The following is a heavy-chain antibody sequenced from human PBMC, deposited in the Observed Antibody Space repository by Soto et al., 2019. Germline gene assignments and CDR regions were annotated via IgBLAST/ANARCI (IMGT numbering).Heavy chain of an antibody. CDR3: ARGGSYTAMDLNKNDY. V-gene: IGHV3-30-3*01. CDR1: GFTFSSYA. CDR2: ISYDGSNK. Sequence: GGSLRLSCAASGFTFSSYAMHWVRQAPGKGLEWVAVISYDGSNKYYADSVKGRFTISRDNSKNTLYLQMNSLRAEDTAVYYCARGGSYTAMDLNKNDYWGQGTLVTVSS. J-gene: IGHJ4*02. D-gene: IGHD5-18*01.